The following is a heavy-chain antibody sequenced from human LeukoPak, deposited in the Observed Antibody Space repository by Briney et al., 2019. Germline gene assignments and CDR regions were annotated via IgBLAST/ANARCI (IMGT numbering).Heavy chain of an antibody. CDR3: AREVVVVAATLDYYYYMDV. J-gene: IGHJ6*03. D-gene: IGHD2-15*01. V-gene: IGHV3-74*01. CDR1: GFTFSSYW. CDR2: INSDGSST. Sequence: GGSLRLSCAASGFTFSSYWMHWVRQAPGKGLVWVSRINSDGSSTSYADSVKGRFTISRDNAKNTLYLQMNSLRAEDTAVYYCAREVVVVAATLDYYYYMDVWGKGTTVTISS.